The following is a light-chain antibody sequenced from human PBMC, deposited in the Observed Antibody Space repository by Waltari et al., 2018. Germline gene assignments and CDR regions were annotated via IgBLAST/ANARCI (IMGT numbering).Light chain of an antibody. CDR1: PTIDKD. Sequence: DIHMTQSPSSLSASVGDNVTITCRASPTIDKDLNWYQQKPGKAPRHLIHTTSSLHGGVPSRFSGSGSGSEFALTIASLQPEDSATYYCQQSFSMPPTFGGGTKVEI. CDR3: QQSFSMPPT. CDR2: TTS. J-gene: IGKJ4*02. V-gene: IGKV1-39*01.